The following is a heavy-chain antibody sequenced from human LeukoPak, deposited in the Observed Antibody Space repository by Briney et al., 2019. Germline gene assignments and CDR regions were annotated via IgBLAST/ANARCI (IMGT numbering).Heavy chain of an antibody. J-gene: IGHJ6*03. Sequence: PSETLSLTCTVSSGSMSRYYWSWIRQPPGKGLEWIGYIYYSGITTYNPSLKSRVTISVDASKKQFSLKLSSVTAADTAVYYCARDSGIFGYPMDVWGKGTTVTVSS. CDR3: ARDSGIFGYPMDV. CDR1: SGSMSRYY. D-gene: IGHD3-3*01. V-gene: IGHV4-59*01. CDR2: IYYSGIT.